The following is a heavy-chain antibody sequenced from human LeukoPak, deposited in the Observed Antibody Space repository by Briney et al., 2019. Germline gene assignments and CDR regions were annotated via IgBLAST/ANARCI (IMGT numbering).Heavy chain of an antibody. J-gene: IGHJ5*02. CDR1: GFTFSSYG. Sequence: GGSLRLSCAASGFTFSSYGMHWVRQAPGKGLEWVAFIRYDGSNKYYADSVKGRFTISRDNSKNTLYLQMNSLRAEDTAVYYCARVGAVAGFARTWFDPWGQGTLVTVSS. V-gene: IGHV3-30*02. CDR3: ARVGAVAGFARTWFDP. D-gene: IGHD6-19*01. CDR2: IRYDGSNK.